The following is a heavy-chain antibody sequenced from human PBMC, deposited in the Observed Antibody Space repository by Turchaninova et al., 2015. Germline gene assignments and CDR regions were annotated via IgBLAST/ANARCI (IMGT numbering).Heavy chain of an antibody. CDR3: ASVLPAADY. V-gene: IGHV3-11*01. D-gene: IGHD2-2*01. J-gene: IGHJ4*02. Sequence: VQLVESGGDLVKPGGALRSSCAASGFTFSDDYMAWIRQAPGKGLEWVSYISGSGITMFYAASVKGRFTISRDNAKNSLYLQMNSPRAEDTAVYYCASVLPAADYWGQGTLVTVSS. CDR1: GFTFSDDY. CDR2: ISGSGITM.